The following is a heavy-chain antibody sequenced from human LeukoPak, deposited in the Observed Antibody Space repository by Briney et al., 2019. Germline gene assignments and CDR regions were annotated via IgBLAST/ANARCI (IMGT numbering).Heavy chain of an antibody. D-gene: IGHD1-1*01. CDR3: ARQVESYCFDY. CDR1: GGSISSSSHY. Sequence: SETLSLTCNVAGGSISSSSHYWGWIRQPPGKGPEWIGSLSYGWRTYYNPSLKSRITMSVDTSKNQFFLNLSSVTAADTAVYYCARQVESYCFDYWGQGTLVTVSS. J-gene: IGHJ4*02. CDR2: LSYGWRT. V-gene: IGHV4-39*01.